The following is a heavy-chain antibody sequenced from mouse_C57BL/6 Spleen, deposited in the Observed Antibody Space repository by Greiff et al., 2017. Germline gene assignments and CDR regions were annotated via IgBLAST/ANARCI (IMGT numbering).Heavy chain of an antibody. CDR1: GFSLTSYA. CDR3: ARIRPYSYYAMDD. D-gene: IGHD2-10*01. J-gene: IGHJ4*01. CDR2: IWTGGGT. V-gene: IGHV2-9-1*01. Sequence: VKLVESGPGLVAPSQSLSITCTVSGFSLTSYAISWVRQPPGKGLEWLGVIWTGGGTNYNSALKSRLSISKDNSKSQVFLKMNSLQTDDTARYYCARIRPYSYYAMDDWGQGTSVTVSS.